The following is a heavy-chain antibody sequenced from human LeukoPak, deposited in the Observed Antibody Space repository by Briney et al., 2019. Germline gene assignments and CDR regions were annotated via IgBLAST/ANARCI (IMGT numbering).Heavy chain of an antibody. Sequence: SGGSLRLSCAASGFTFSSYAMSWVRQAPGKGLEWVSIITGSGGNTYYADSVKGRFTISRDNSKNTLYLQMGSLRAEDTAVYYCAKDKLPQQLIPYYFDYWGQGTLVTVSS. J-gene: IGHJ4*02. CDR1: GFTFSSYA. D-gene: IGHD6-13*01. V-gene: IGHV3-23*01. CDR2: ITGSGGNT. CDR3: AKDKLPQQLIPYYFDY.